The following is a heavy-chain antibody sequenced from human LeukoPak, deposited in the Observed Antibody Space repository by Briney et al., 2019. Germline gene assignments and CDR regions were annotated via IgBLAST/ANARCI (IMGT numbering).Heavy chain of an antibody. CDR2: IQSDGSVQ. Sequence: PGGSLRLSCAASGFSFSSYWMSWVRQAPGKGLEWVANIQSDGSVQQYVDSVKGRLTISRDNAKNSLYLQMNSLRAEDTAVYYCARIPRGSGWSVLDIWGQGTLVTVTS. V-gene: IGHV3-7*01. CDR1: GFSFSSYW. D-gene: IGHD6-19*01. J-gene: IGHJ4*02. CDR3: ARIPRGSGWSVLDI.